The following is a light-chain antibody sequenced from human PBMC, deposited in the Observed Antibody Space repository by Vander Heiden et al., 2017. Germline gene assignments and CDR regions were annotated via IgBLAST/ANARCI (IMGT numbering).Light chain of an antibody. CDR2: WAS. Sequence: DIVMTQSPDSLAVSLGERATINCKSSQSVLYSSNNKNYLAWYQQKPGQPPKLLIYWASTRESGVPDRFSDSGSGTDFTLTISSLQAEDVAVYYCQQDDSTPSTFGQGTKMEIK. V-gene: IGKV4-1*01. J-gene: IGKJ2*02. CDR3: QQDDSTPST. CDR1: QSVLYSSNNKNY.